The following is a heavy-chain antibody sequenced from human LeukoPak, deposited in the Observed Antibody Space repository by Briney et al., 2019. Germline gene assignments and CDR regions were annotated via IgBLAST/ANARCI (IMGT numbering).Heavy chain of an antibody. Sequence: GGSLRLSCAASGFTFSSYWMHWVRQAPGKGLVWVSRISSDGSTITYADSVKGRFTISRDNAKNTLYLQMNSLRAEDTAVYYCARALAVAGNYDYWGQGALVTVSS. D-gene: IGHD6-19*01. V-gene: IGHV3-74*01. J-gene: IGHJ4*02. CDR1: GFTFSSYW. CDR2: ISSDGSTI. CDR3: ARALAVAGNYDY.